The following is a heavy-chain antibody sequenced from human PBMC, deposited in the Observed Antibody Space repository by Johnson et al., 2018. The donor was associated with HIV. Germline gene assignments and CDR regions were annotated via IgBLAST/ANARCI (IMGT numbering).Heavy chain of an antibody. D-gene: IGHD6-13*01. CDR2: LKQDGSEE. V-gene: IGHV3-7*01. CDR1: GFNCDDYA. J-gene: IGHJ3*01. CDR3: ARDGESQQLPLGDAFDV. Sequence: VQLAEAGGGVVRPGGSLRLSCPASGFNCDDYALHWVRQAPGKGLQWVANLKQDGSEEHYLESVKGRIPIYRDNAKNTLYLQMSSLRAEDTAMYYCARDGESQQLPLGDAFDVWGQGTMVTVSS.